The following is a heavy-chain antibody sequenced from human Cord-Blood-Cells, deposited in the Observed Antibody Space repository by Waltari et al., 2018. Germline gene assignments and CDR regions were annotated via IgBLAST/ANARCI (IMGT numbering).Heavy chain of an antibody. CDR2: IYYSGST. CDR3: ARHSTGWLLYYFDY. J-gene: IGHJ4*02. CDR1: GGSISSSSYY. Sequence: QLQLQESGPGLVKPSETLSLTCTVSGGSISSSSYYWGWIRQPPGKGLEWIGIIYYSGSTYYNPSLKSRVTISVDTSKNQFSLKLSSVTAADTAVYYCARHSTGWLLYYFDYWGQGTLVTVSS. D-gene: IGHD3-22*01. V-gene: IGHV4-39*01.